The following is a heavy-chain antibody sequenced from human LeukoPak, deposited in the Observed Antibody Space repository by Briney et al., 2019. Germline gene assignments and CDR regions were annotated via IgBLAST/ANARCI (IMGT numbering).Heavy chain of an antibody. CDR3: VRDSAYSPDY. J-gene: IGHJ4*02. CDR2: TRGNNDNT. V-gene: IGHV1-18*03. CDR1: GYIFNTYG. Sequence: ASVKVSCKTSGYIFNTYGISWVRQAPGQGLEWMAWTRGNNDNTKYAQKFQGRVTLTTDTSTSTAYMELRGLTSDDMAVYYCVRDSAYSPDYWGQGSPVTVSP. D-gene: IGHD5-12*01.